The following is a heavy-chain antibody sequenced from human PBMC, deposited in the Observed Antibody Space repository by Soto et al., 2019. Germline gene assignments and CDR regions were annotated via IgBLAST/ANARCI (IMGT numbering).Heavy chain of an antibody. J-gene: IGHJ5*02. Sequence: ASETLFPTCTFSCWSLSRGGYYWSWVRQHPGKGLEWIGYIYYSGSTYYNPSLKSRVTISVDTSKNQFSLKLSSVTAADTAVYYCARGVNYYDSSGSSWSDPWGQGALVTVSS. CDR2: IYYSGST. CDR3: ARGVNYYDSSGSSWSDP. CDR1: CWSLSRGGYY. D-gene: IGHD3-22*01. V-gene: IGHV4-31*03.